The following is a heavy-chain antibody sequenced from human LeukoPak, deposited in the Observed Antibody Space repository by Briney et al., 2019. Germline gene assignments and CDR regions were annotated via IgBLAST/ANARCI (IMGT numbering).Heavy chain of an antibody. CDR3: AKGRFDY. Sequence: PGGSLRLSCAASGFTFSSYGMHWVRQAPGKGLEWVAVISYDGSNKYYADSVKGRFTISRDNSKNTLYLQMNSLRAEDTAVYHCAKGRFDYWGQGTLVTVSS. V-gene: IGHV3-30*18. CDR2: ISYDGSNK. CDR1: GFTFSSYG. J-gene: IGHJ4*02.